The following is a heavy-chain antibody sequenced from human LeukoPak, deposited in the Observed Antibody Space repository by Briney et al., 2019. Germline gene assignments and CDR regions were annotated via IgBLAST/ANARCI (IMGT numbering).Heavy chain of an antibody. Sequence: GGSLRLSCAASGFTFSSYWMSWVHQAPGKGLEWVANIKQDGSEKYYVDSVKGRFTISRDNAKNSLYLQMNSLRAEDTAVYYCAREDIVATHYFDYWGQGTLVTVSS. V-gene: IGHV3-7*01. CDR2: IKQDGSEK. J-gene: IGHJ4*02. D-gene: IGHD5-12*01. CDR1: GFTFSSYW. CDR3: AREDIVATHYFDY.